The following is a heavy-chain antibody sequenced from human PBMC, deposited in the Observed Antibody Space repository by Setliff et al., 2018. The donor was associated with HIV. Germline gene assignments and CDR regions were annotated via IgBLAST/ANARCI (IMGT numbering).Heavy chain of an antibody. CDR2: VSPYNGHT. D-gene: IGHD2-2*01. CDR3: ARWSCGRATCYDSPYNWFEP. V-gene: IGHV1-18*01. Sequence: SCKASGYIFTNFGVGWVRQAPGQGLEWMGWVSPYNGHTNYAQKFQGRVTMSTDTSTSTIYMELTSLRSDDTAIYYCARWSCGRATCYDSPYNWFEPWGQGTLVTVSS. CDR1: GYIFTNFG. J-gene: IGHJ5*02.